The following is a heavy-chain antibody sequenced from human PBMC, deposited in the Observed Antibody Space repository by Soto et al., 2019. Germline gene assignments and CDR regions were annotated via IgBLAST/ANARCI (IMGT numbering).Heavy chain of an antibody. Sequence: GGSLRLSCTASGFTFGDYAMSWFRQAPGKGLEWVGFIRSKAYGGTTEYAASVKGRFTISRDDSKSIAYLQMNSLKTEDTAVYYCTRAEDPAIRLYRRYSSSWYWFDPWGQGTLVTVSS. CDR2: IRSKAYGGTT. J-gene: IGHJ5*02. CDR3: TRAEDPAIRLYRRYSSSWYWFDP. CDR1: GFTFGDYA. D-gene: IGHD6-13*01. V-gene: IGHV3-49*03.